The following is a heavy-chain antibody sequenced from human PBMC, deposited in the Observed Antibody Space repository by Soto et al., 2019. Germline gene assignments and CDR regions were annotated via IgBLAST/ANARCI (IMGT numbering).Heavy chain of an antibody. J-gene: IGHJ4*02. CDR1: GFTFDDYA. D-gene: IGHD6-19*01. CDR2: ISWNSGSI. Sequence: EVQLVESGGGLVQPGRSLRLSCAASGFTFDDYAMHWVRQAPGKGLEWVSGISWNSGSIGYADSVKGRFTISRDNAKNSLYLQMNSRRAEDTALYYCAKDIWGAVAGNSLDYWGQGTLVTVSS. CDR3: AKDIWGAVAGNSLDY. V-gene: IGHV3-9*01.